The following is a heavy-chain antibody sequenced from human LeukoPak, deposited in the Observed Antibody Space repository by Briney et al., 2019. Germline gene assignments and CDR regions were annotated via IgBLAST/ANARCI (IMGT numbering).Heavy chain of an antibody. V-gene: IGHV3-23*01. J-gene: IGHJ4*02. CDR3: EKRDY. Sequence: GGPLRLSCAASGFAYSSYAMSWARQAPGKGLEWVSAISCRGDSIYYADSVKGRFTISRDNSKNTLDLQMKTLRAEDTAVYYCEKRDYWGQGTMVTVSS. CDR1: GFAYSSYA. CDR2: ISCRGDSI.